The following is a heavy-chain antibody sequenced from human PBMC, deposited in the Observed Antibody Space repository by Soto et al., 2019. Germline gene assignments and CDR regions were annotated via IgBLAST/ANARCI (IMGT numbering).Heavy chain of an antibody. CDR1: GYSFTSYW. D-gene: IGHD6-6*01. CDR2: IDPSDSYT. V-gene: IGHV5-10-1*01. CDR3: ARWGIEARVGDKGGDY. Sequence: GESLKISCKGSGYSFTSYWISWVRQMPGKGLEWMGRIDPSDSYTNYSPSFQGHVTISADKSISTAYLQWSSLKASDTAMYYCARWGIEARVGDKGGDYPGQGTLVPVSS. J-gene: IGHJ4*02.